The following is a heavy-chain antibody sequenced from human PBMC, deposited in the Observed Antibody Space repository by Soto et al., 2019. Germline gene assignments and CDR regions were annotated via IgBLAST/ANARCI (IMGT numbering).Heavy chain of an antibody. Sequence: SETLSLTCTFSGGSIKSTDYYWSWIRQPPGKGLEYIGYIYYTGSSYYNPSLESRVTMSVDMSKNQFSPKVTSVTAADTAVYYCARRASYRPLDAWGQGTLVTVSS. CDR3: ARRASYRPLDA. V-gene: IGHV4-30-4*01. CDR2: IYYTGSS. D-gene: IGHD1-26*01. CDR1: GGSIKSTDYY. J-gene: IGHJ5*02.